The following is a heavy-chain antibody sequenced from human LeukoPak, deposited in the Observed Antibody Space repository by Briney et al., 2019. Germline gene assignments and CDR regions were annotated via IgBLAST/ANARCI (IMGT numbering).Heavy chain of an antibody. D-gene: IGHD2-15*01. CDR2: IKSKTDGGTT. CDR3: TTARRVRYCSGGSCYRTAIDY. CDR1: GFTFSSYS. V-gene: IGHV3-15*07. J-gene: IGHJ4*02. Sequence: PGGSLRLSCAASGFTFSSYSMNWVRQAPGKGLEWVGRIKSKTDGGTTDYAAPVKGRFTISRDDSKNTLYLQMNSLKTEDTAVYYCTTARRVRYCSGGSCYRTAIDYWGQGTLVTVSS.